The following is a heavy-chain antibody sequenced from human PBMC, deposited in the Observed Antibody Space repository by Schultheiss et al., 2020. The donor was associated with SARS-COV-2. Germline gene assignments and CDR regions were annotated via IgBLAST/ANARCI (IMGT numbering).Heavy chain of an antibody. V-gene: IGHV3-48*03. CDR3: ARDGTSIVGATEIDY. Sequence: GGSLRLSCAASGFTFSSYEMNWVRQAPGKGLEWVSYISSSGSTIYYADSVKGRFTISRDNAKNSLYLQMNSLRAEDTAVYYCARDGTSIVGATEIDYWGQGTLVTVSS. CDR1: GFTFSSYE. CDR2: ISSSGSTI. D-gene: IGHD1-26*01. J-gene: IGHJ4*02.